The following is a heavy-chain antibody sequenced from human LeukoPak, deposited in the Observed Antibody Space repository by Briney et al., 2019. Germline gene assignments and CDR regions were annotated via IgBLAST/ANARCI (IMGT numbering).Heavy chain of an antibody. J-gene: IGHJ3*02. D-gene: IGHD4-17*01. V-gene: IGHV4-30-4*07. Sequence: SETLSLTCAVSGGSISSGVYSWSWIRQPPGKGLEWIGYIYYSGNTYYYPSPRSRVSISVDTSKNQLSLKLNSVTAADTAVYFCARGDYGDYHDAFDIWGQGTMVTVSS. CDR2: IYYSGNT. CDR1: GGSISSGVYS. CDR3: ARGDYGDYHDAFDI.